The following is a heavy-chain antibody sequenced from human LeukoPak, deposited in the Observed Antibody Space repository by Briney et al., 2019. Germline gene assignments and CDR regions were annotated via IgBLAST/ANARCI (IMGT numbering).Heavy chain of an antibody. D-gene: IGHD2-15*01. J-gene: IGHJ3*02. CDR1: GYTFTGYY. CDR3: ARYVVVVAAGGEHDAFDI. Sequence: GASVKVSCKASGYTFTGYYMHWVRQAPGQGLEWMGWINPNSGGTNYAQKFQGRVTMTRDTSISTAYMELSRLRSDDTAVYYRARYVVVVAAGGEHDAFDIWGQGTMVTVSS. CDR2: INPNSGGT. V-gene: IGHV1-2*02.